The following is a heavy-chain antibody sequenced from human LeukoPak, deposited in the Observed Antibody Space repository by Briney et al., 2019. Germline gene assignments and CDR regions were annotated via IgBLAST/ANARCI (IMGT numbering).Heavy chain of an antibody. D-gene: IGHD3-16*01. Sequence: GGSLRLSCAASGFTFSSYSMSWVRQAPGKGLEWVSYNSSSSSTRHYADSVKGRFTISRDNAKNSLYLQMNSLKTEDTAVYYCTTDRPPLIDYWGQGTLVTVSS. J-gene: IGHJ4*02. CDR2: NSSSSSTR. CDR1: GFTFSSYS. CDR3: TTDRPPLIDY. V-gene: IGHV3-48*04.